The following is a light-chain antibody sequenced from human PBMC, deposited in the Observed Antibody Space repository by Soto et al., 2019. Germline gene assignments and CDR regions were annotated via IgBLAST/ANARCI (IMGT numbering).Light chain of an antibody. CDR1: NSNIESNT. V-gene: IGLV1-44*01. CDR3: AAWDDSLNGPVV. J-gene: IGLJ2*01. Sequence: QSVLTQPPSASGTPGQRVTISCSGSNSNIESNTVNWYQQLPGTAPKLLIYSNNQRPSGVPDRFSGSKSGTSASLAISGLQSEDEADYYCAAWDDSLNGPVVFGGGTKLTVL. CDR2: SNN.